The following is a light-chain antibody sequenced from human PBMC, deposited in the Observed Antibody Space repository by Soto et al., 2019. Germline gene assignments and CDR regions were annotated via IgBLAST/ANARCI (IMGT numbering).Light chain of an antibody. CDR3: HEYNTWPWT. CDR2: GAS. Sequence: ETVLTQPPPTLPVSPGETATLSSRTSQGLNRNLAWYQQKLGQAPRVLIYGASTRATGIPARFSGSGSGTEFILTISSLQSEDFAVYYCHEYNTWPWTFGQGTKVDI. J-gene: IGKJ1*01. CDR1: QGLNRN. V-gene: IGKV3-15*01.